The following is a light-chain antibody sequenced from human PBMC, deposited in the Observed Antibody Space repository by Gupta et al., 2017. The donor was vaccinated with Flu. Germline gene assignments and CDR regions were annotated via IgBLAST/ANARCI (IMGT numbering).Light chain of an antibody. V-gene: IGLV3-21*02. J-gene: IGLJ3*02. CDR1: NIGRTS. Sequence: SYVLTQSPSVSVAPGRTARITCGGNNIGRTSVHWYQQKPGQAPVLVVYDDNDRPSGVPERFSGSNSGNTATLTTTRVEAGDEADYYCQVSENGVDRPGVFGGGTKLTVL. CDR2: DDN. CDR3: QVSENGVDRPGV.